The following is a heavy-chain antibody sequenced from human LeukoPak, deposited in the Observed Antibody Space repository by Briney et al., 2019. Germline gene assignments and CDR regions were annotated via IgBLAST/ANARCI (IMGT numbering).Heavy chain of an antibody. CDR2: ISYDGSNK. Sequence: PGRSLRLSCAASGFTFSSYGMHWVRQAPGKGLEWVAVISYDGSNKYYADSVKGRFTISRDNSKNTLYLQMNSLRAEDTAVYYCAKSAGVGALIYFDYWGQGTLVTVSS. D-gene: IGHD1-26*01. CDR3: AKSAGVGALIYFDY. CDR1: GFTFSSYG. J-gene: IGHJ4*02. V-gene: IGHV3-30*18.